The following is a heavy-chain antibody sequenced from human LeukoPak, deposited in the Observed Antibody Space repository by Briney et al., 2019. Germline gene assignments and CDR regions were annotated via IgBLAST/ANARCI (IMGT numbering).Heavy chain of an antibody. Sequence: SETLSLTCAVSGGSISSYYWSWIRQPPGKGLEWIGYIYYSGSTNYNPSLKSRVTISVDTSKNQFSLKLSSVTAADTAVYYCAGLVGRYSSGLYYYYFDYWGQGTLVTVSS. CDR1: GGSISSYY. CDR3: AGLVGRYSSGLYYYYFDY. V-gene: IGHV4-59*01. J-gene: IGHJ4*02. D-gene: IGHD3-22*01. CDR2: IYYSGST.